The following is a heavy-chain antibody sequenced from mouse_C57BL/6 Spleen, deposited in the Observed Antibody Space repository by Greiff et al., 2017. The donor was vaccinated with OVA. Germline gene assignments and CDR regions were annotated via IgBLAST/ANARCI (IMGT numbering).Heavy chain of an antibody. J-gene: IGHJ3*01. CDR1: GYAFSSSW. CDR3: ARSTVVATMGFAY. CDR2: IYPGDGDT. V-gene: IGHV1-82*01. Sequence: QVQLQQSGPELVKPGASVKISCKASGYAFSSSWMNWVKQRPGKGLEWIGRIYPGDGDTNYNGKFKGKATLTADKSSSTAYMQLSSLTSEDSAVYFCARSTVVATMGFAYWGQGTLVTVSA. D-gene: IGHD1-1*01.